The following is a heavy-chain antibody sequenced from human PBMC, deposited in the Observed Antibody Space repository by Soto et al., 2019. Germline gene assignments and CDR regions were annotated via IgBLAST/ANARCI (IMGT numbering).Heavy chain of an antibody. Sequence: QVQLVQSGAEVKKPGSSVKVSCKASGGTSSSYAISWVRQAPGQGLEWMGGIIPIFGTANYAQKFQGRVTITADESTSTDYMELSSLRSEDTAVYYCASITYYYDSSGYYYPHKDYYYGMDVWGQGTTVTVSS. J-gene: IGHJ6*02. D-gene: IGHD3-22*01. CDR2: IIPIFGTA. CDR1: GGTSSSYA. V-gene: IGHV1-69*01. CDR3: ASITYYYDSSGYYYPHKDYYYGMDV.